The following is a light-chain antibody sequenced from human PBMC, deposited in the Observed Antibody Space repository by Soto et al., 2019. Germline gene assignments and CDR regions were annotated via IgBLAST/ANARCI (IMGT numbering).Light chain of an antibody. CDR3: QQYGSSPLT. Sequence: EIVLTQSPGTLSLSPGERATLSCRASQSVSSSYLAWYQQTPGQAPRLLIYGASSRATGIPDRFSGSGSGTDFTLTISRLEAEDFAVYYCQQYGSSPLTFGGGTKVEIK. J-gene: IGKJ4*01. CDR2: GAS. V-gene: IGKV3-20*01. CDR1: QSVSSSY.